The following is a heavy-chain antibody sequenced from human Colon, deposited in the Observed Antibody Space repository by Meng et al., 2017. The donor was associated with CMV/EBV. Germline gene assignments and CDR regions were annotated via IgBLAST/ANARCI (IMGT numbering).Heavy chain of an antibody. D-gene: IGHD2-21*01. CDR3: AELEYCGGDCTG. CDR2: SNPTSGGT. Sequence: RASADTSTAYYTHWLRQAPGRGLEGMGGSNPTSGGTNNAQKFQDRVTMTRDKSISTAYMELSRLRSDETAVYYCAELEYCGGDCTGWGQGTLVTVSS. J-gene: IGHJ4*02. CDR1: ADTSTAYY. V-gene: IGHV1-2*02.